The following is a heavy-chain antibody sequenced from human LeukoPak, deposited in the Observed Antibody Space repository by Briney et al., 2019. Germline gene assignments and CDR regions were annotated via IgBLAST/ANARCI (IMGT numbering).Heavy chain of an antibody. CDR2: ISGSGGST. D-gene: IGHD3-16*01. J-gene: IGHJ4*02. CDR3: AKGRAPVSIGNFDY. V-gene: IGHV3-23*01. CDR1: GFTFSSHA. Sequence: GGSLRLSCAASGFTFSSHAMSWVRQAPGKGLEWVSAISGSGGSTYYADSVKGRFTISRDNSKNTLYLQMNSLRAEDTAVYYCAKGRAPVSIGNFDYWGQGTLVTVSS.